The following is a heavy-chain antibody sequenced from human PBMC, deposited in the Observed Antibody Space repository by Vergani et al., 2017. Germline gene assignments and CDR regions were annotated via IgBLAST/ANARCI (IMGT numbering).Heavy chain of an antibody. CDR1: GFTFSSYA. Sequence: EVQLLESGGGLVQPGGSLRLSCAASGFTFSSYAMSWVRQAPGKGLEWVSAIRGSGGSTYYADSVKGRFTISRDNSKNTLYLQMNSLRAEDTAVYYCAKGGIAAAGGRPYYFDYWGQGTLVTVSS. J-gene: IGHJ4*02. D-gene: IGHD6-13*01. V-gene: IGHV3-23*01. CDR3: AKGGIAAAGGRPYYFDY. CDR2: IRGSGGST.